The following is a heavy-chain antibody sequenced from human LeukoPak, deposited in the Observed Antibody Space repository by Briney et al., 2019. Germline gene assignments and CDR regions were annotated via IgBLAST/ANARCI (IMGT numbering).Heavy chain of an antibody. D-gene: IGHD3-22*01. CDR3: ARDFFHSSVSRPFDY. CDR2: IFSRSESI. Sequence: PGGSLRLSCAASGFTVSSNYMSWVRQAPGTGLEWVACIFSRSESILYADSVKGRSTISRDNAKNLLYLQMDSLRVEDTAVYYCARDFFHSSVSRPFDYWGQGTLVTVSS. J-gene: IGHJ4*02. CDR1: GFTVSSNY. V-gene: IGHV3-21*06.